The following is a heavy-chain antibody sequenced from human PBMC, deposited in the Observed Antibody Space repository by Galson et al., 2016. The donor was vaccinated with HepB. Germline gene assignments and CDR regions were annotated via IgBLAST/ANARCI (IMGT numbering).Heavy chain of an antibody. D-gene: IGHD2-2*01. Sequence: TLSLTCTVSGGSITSGTKYWTWIRQPAGKGLEWIGGISTSGTANYNPSLTSRVTISLDTSKTHLSLKLRSVTASDTAMYYCATMPDSWGQGTLVTVSS. CDR2: ISTSGTA. V-gene: IGHV4-61*02. CDR3: ATMPDS. CDR1: GGSITSGTKY. J-gene: IGHJ4*02.